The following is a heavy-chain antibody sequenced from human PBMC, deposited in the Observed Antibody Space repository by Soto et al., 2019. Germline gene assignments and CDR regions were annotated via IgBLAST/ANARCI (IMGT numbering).Heavy chain of an antibody. CDR3: ARELWVEPELYYYGMDV. Sequence: PSETLSLTCTVSGDSISSADYYWSWIRQTPGKGLEWIGHIFCSGTTYYNPSLKSRLTISVDTSKNHFSLRLTSVTAADTAAYYCARELWVEPELYYYGMDVWGQGTTVTVSS. CDR1: GDSISSADYY. D-gene: IGHD1-1*01. V-gene: IGHV4-30-4*01. CDR2: IFCSGTT. J-gene: IGHJ6*02.